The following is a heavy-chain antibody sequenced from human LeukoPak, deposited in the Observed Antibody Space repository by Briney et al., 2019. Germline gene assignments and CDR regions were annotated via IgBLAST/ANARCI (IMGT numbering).Heavy chain of an antibody. J-gene: IGHJ5*02. D-gene: IGHD6-19*01. CDR1: GFTFSSYS. CDR3: ARVGSGWYPLNWFDP. V-gene: IGHV3-7*01. Sequence: PGGSLRLSCAASGFTFSSYSMNWVRQAPGKGLEWVANIKQDGSEKYYVDSVKGRFTISRDNAKNSLYLQMNSLRAEDTAVYYCARVGSGWYPLNWFDPWGQGTLVTVSS. CDR2: IKQDGSEK.